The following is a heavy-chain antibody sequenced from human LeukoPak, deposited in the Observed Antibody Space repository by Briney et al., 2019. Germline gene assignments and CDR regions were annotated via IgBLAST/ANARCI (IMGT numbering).Heavy chain of an antibody. D-gene: IGHD6-6*01. CDR2: IYHSGST. Sequence: SETLSLTCAVSGYSISSGYYWGWMRQSPGKGLEWIGSIYHSGSTYYNPSLKSRVTISVDTSKNQFSLKLSSVTAADTAVYYCARAYSSSFLGPWGQGTLVTVSS. CDR1: GYSISSGYY. J-gene: IGHJ5*02. V-gene: IGHV4-38-2*01. CDR3: ARAYSSSFLGP.